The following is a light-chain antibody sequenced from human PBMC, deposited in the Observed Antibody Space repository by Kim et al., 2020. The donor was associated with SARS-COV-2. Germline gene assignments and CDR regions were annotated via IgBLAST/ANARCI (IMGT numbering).Light chain of an antibody. CDR3: QQSYSTPYT. CDR1: QSISSY. J-gene: IGKJ2*01. V-gene: IGKV1-39*01. CDR2: AAS. Sequence: GDRVTITCRASQSISSYLNWYQQKPGKAPKLLIYAASSLQSGVPSRFSGSGSGTDFTLTISSLQPEDFATYYCQQSYSTPYTFGQGTKLEI.